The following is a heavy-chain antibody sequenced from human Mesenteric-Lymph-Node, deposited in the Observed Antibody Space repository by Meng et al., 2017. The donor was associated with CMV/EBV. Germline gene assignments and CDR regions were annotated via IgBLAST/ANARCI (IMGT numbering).Heavy chain of an antibody. J-gene: IGHJ6*02. CDR3: ARGGDPIFGVVKDYYYGMDV. Sequence: ASVKVSCKASGYTFTSYDINWVRQATGQGLEWMGWMNPNSGNTGYAQKFQGRVTITRNTSISTAYMELSSLRSEDTAVYYCARGGDPIFGVVKDYYYGMDVWGQGTTVTVSS. CDR1: GYTFTSYD. CDR2: MNPNSGNT. D-gene: IGHD3-3*01. V-gene: IGHV1-8*03.